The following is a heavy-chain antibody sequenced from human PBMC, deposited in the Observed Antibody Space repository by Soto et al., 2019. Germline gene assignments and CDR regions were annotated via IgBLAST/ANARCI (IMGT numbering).Heavy chain of an antibody. J-gene: IGHJ3*02. V-gene: IGHV3-53*01. Sequence: EVQLVESGGGLIQAGGSLRLSCAASGFTVSSNYMSWVRQAPGKGLEWVSVIYSGGSTYYADSVKGRFTISRDSSKNTVYLQINSLGAEDTAVYYCARDSPLTSARAFDICGQGTVVTVSS. CDR2: IYSGGST. CDR3: ARDSPLTSARAFDI. CDR1: GFTVSSNY.